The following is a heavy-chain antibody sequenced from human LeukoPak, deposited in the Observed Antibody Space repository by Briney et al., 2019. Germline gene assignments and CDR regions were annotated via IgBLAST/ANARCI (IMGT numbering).Heavy chain of an antibody. V-gene: IGHV3-7*03. CDR3: AKDLIESYFDY. J-gene: IGHJ4*02. CDR1: GFTFSSYW. Sequence: GSLRLSCAASGFTFSSYWMSWVRQAPGKGLEWVANIKQDGSEKYYVDSVKGRFTISRDNAKNSLYLQMNSLRAEDTAVYYCAKDLIESYFDYWGQGTLVTVSS. CDR2: IKQDGSEK. D-gene: IGHD3-16*02.